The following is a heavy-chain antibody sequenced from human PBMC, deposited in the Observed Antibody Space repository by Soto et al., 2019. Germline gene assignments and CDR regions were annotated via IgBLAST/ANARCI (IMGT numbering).Heavy chain of an antibody. J-gene: IGHJ4*02. CDR3: ARAIVVVVPDNFDH. CDR2: IKQDGSEK. Sequence: GGSMRLSCAASGFTIGDYWMSWVRQAPGKGLGWVANIKQDGSEKYYVDSVKGRFTISRDSAKNSLYLQMNSLRGEDTAVYYCARAIVVVVPDNFDHWGQGTLVTVSS. D-gene: IGHD3-22*01. V-gene: IGHV3-7*01. CDR1: GFTIGDYW.